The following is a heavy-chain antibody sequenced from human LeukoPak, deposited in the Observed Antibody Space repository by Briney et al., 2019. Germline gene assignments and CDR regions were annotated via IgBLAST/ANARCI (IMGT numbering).Heavy chain of an antibody. D-gene: IGHD6-19*01. CDR3: ALQTYSVAAFDY. Sequence: PSETLSLTCAVYGGSFSGYYWSWIRQPPGKGLEWIGEINHSGSTNYNPSLKSRVTISVDTSKNQFSLKLSPVTAADTAVYYCALQTYSVAAFDYWGQGTLVTVSS. CDR2: INHSGST. V-gene: IGHV4-34*01. J-gene: IGHJ4*02. CDR1: GGSFSGYY.